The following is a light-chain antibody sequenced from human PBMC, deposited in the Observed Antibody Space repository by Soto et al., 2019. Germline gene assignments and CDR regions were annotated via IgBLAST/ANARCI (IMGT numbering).Light chain of an antibody. V-gene: IGLV2-14*03. CDR2: DAN. CDR3: CSYTSSSTLGV. CDR1: STDIGRYNY. Sequence: QSALTQPASVSGSPGQSITISCTGTSTDIGRYNYVSWYQQHPGKAPKLIIYDANTRPSGVSNRFSGSKSGNTASLTISGLQAEDEADYYCCSYTSSSTLGVFGGGTKVTVL. J-gene: IGLJ3*02.